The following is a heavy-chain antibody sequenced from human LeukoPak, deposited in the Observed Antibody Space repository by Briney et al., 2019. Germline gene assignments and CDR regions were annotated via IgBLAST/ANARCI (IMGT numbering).Heavy chain of an antibody. D-gene: IGHD3-22*01. CDR3: ARFRPLVDSSLRRAFDI. Sequence: PGESLKISCKASGYSFTSNWIGWVRQMPGKGLEWMGIINPFNSDTRDSPSFQGQVTMSVDKSISTAYMQWSSLKASDSAMYYCARFRPLVDSSLRRAFDIWGQGTMVTVSS. CDR1: GYSFTSNW. CDR2: INPFNSDT. V-gene: IGHV5-51*01. J-gene: IGHJ3*02.